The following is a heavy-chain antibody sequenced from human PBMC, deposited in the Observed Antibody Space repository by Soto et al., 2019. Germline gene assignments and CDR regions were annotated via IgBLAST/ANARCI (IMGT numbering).Heavy chain of an antibody. CDR1: GGSFSGYY. D-gene: IGHD6-13*01. CDR2: INHSGST. CDR3: ARGGWHSSSWSHYYYYGMDV. Sequence: SETLSLTCAVYGGSFSGYYWSWIRQPPGKGLEWIGEINHSGSTNYNPSLKSRVTISVDTSKNQFSPKLSSVTAADTAVYYCARGGWHSSSWSHYYYYGMDVWGQGTTVTSP. V-gene: IGHV4-34*01. J-gene: IGHJ6*02.